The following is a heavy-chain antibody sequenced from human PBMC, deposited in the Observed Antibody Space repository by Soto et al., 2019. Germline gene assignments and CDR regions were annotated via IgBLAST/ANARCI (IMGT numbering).Heavy chain of an antibody. Sequence: GQGLEWMGWINAGNGNTKYSQKFQGRVTITRDTSASTAYMELSSLRSEDTAVYYCARVGGYCSGGSCYPYLNYYYYMDVWGKRTTVSVSS. D-gene: IGHD2-15*01. J-gene: IGHJ6*03. CDR3: ARVGGYCSGGSCYPYLNYYYYMDV. CDR2: INAGNGNT. V-gene: IGHV1-3*01.